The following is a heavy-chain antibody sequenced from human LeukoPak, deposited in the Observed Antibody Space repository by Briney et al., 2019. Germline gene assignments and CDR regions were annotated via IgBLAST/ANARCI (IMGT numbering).Heavy chain of an antibody. V-gene: IGHV3-7*01. D-gene: IGHD6-6*01. CDR1: GFTFSSYG. CDR2: IKQDGSEK. CDR3: ARRQYIYYYYMDV. J-gene: IGHJ6*03. Sequence: GGSLRLSCAASGFTFSSYGMSWVRQAPGKGLEWVANIKQDGSEKYYVDSVKGRFTISRDNAKNSLYLQMNSLRAEDTAVYYCARRQYIYYYYMDVWGKGTTVTVSS.